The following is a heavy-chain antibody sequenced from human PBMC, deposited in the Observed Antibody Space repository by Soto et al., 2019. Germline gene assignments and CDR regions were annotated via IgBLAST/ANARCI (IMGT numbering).Heavy chain of an antibody. J-gene: IGHJ4*02. CDR2: VTTDKGKT. V-gene: IGHV1-18*01. CDR1: GYTFTNFG. Sequence: ASVKVSCKTSGYTFTNFGISWVRQAPGQGLEWMGWVTTDKGKTTYAQKFQGRVTMTTDTSTSTAYMELRSLRSDDTAVYYCATRSPAFYYWGQGTVVTVSS. CDR3: ATRSPAFYY.